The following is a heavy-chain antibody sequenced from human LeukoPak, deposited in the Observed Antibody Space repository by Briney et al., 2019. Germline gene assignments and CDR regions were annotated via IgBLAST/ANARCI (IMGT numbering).Heavy chain of an antibody. CDR3: ARGPDVEGVPAAHNWFDP. D-gene: IGHD2-2*01. CDR2: ISSSSNFI. CDR1: GFTFSSYS. V-gene: IGHV3-21*01. Sequence: GGSLRLSCAASGFTFSSYSMNWVRQAPGKGLEWVSFISSSSNFIYYADSVKGRFTISRDNAKNTLYLQMNSLRAEDTAVYYCARGPDVEGVPAAHNWFDPWGQGTLVTVSS. J-gene: IGHJ5*02.